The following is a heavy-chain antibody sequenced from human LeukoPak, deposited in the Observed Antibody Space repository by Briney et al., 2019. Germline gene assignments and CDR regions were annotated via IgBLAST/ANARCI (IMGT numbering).Heavy chain of an antibody. Sequence: GGSLRLSCAASGITLSVYWMSWVRQAPGKGLEWVANIKQDGSEKYYRDSVQGRFTISRDNAKNSLYLQMNSLRAEDMAVYYCARSGSGYFDYWGQGSLVTVSS. V-gene: IGHV3-7*01. CDR3: ARSGSGYFDY. CDR1: GITLSVYW. CDR2: IKQDGSEK. J-gene: IGHJ4*02.